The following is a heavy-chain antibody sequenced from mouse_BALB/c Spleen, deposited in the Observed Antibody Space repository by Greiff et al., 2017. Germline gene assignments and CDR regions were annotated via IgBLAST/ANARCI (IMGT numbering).Heavy chain of an antibody. V-gene: IGHV3-2*02. J-gene: IGHJ2*01. CDR3: ARRGREGDY. D-gene: IGHD3-3*01. CDR1: GYSITSDYA. CDR2: ISYSGST. Sequence: EVMLVESGPGLVKPSQSLSLTCTVTGYSITSDYAWNWIRQFPGNKLEWMGYISYSGSTSYNPSLKSRISITRDTSKNQFFLQLNSVTTEDTATYYCARRGREGDYWGQGTTLTVSS.